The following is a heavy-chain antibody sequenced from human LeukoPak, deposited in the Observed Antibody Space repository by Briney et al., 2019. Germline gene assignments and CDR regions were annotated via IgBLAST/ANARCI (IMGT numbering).Heavy chain of an antibody. J-gene: IGHJ4*02. CDR3: ASRDRIAPAGTTPHFDY. Sequence: SETLSLTCAVYGGSFSGYYWSWIRQPPGKGLEWIGEINHSGSTNYNPSLKSRVTISVDTSKNQFSLKLSSVTAADTAVYYCASRDRIAPAGTTPHFDYWGQGTLVTVSS. CDR2: INHSGST. V-gene: IGHV4-34*01. CDR1: GGSFSGYY. D-gene: IGHD6-13*01.